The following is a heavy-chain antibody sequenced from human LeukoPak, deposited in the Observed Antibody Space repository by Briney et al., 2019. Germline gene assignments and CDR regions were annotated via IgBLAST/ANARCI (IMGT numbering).Heavy chain of an antibody. CDR1: GGPISSYY. Sequence: SETLSLTCTVSGGPISSYYWSWIRQPPGKGLEWIGYIYYSGSTNYNPSLKSRVTISVDTSKNQFSLKLSSVTAADTAVYYCARVSHSSGFDYWGQGTLVTVSS. J-gene: IGHJ4*02. CDR2: IYYSGST. D-gene: IGHD6-19*01. V-gene: IGHV4-59*01. CDR3: ARVSHSSGFDY.